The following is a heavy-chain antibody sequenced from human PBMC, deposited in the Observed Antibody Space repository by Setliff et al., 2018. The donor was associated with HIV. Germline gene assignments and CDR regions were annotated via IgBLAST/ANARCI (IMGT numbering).Heavy chain of an antibody. J-gene: IGHJ4*02. CDR2: IDDSGST. Sequence: PSETLSLTCTVSGDSITSNYWTWIRQPPGKGLEWIGYIDDSGSTKYNPSLDSRVSITVDTSKNQFSLKLSSVTAVDTAVYYCTRNAPAYELDYWGQGTLVTVSS. D-gene: IGHD5-12*01. V-gene: IGHV4-59*12. CDR1: GDSITSNY. CDR3: TRNAPAYELDY.